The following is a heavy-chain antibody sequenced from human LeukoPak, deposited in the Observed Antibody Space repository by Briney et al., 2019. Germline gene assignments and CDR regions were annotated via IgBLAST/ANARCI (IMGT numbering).Heavy chain of an antibody. CDR2: MNPNSGNT. CDR1: GYTFTSYD. V-gene: IGHV1-8*01. CDR3: ARDRGYYDSSGLHFDY. Sequence: ASVKVSCKASGYTFTSYDINWVRQATGPGLEWMGWMNPNSGNTGYAQKFQGRVTMTRNTSISTAYMELSSLRSEDTAVYYCARDRGYYDSSGLHFDYWGQGTLVTVSS. D-gene: IGHD3-22*01. J-gene: IGHJ4*02.